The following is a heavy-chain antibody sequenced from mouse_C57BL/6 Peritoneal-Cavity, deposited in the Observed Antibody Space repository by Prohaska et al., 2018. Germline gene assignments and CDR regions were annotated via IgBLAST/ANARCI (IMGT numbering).Heavy chain of an antibody. V-gene: IGHV1-72*01. J-gene: IGHJ2*01. Sequence: GASVKLSCKASGYSFTSFWMHWVKQSPGRGLEWIGRIAPNSGGTSYNEKFRNKATLTVDKPSSTAYMQLSSLTSEDSAVYYCAREGDYFRYCDWGQGTTLTVSS. CDR2: IAPNSGGT. CDR3: AREGDYFRYCD. CDR1: GYSFTSFW. D-gene: IGHD1-1*01.